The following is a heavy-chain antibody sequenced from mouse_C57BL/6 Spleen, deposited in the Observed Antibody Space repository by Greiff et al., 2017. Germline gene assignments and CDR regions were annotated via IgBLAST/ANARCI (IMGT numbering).Heavy chain of an antibody. J-gene: IGHJ2*01. D-gene: IGHD1-1*01. CDR3: TRPYGSNYVFDY. V-gene: IGHV1-5*01. Sequence: VQLQQSGTVLARPGASVKMSCKTSGYSFTSYWLHWVKQRPGQGLEWIGAIYPGNSDTSYNQKLKGKATLTAVTSASTAYMELSILTNADSAVYSCTRPYGSNYVFDYWGQGTTLTVSS. CDR2: IYPGNSDT. CDR1: GYSFTSYW.